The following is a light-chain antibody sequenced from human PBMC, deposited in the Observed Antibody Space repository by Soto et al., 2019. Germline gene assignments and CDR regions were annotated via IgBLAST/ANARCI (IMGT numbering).Light chain of an antibody. V-gene: IGKV1-27*01. CDR3: QKYNAAPLT. CDR2: AAS. J-gene: IGKJ4*01. Sequence: DIQMTQSPSSLSASAGDRVTISCRASEDISNYLAWYQQKPGKLPKVLIYAASTLESGVPSRFSGSGLGTEFTLTISSLLPEDVATYYCQKYNAAPLTFGGGTKVEIK. CDR1: EDISNY.